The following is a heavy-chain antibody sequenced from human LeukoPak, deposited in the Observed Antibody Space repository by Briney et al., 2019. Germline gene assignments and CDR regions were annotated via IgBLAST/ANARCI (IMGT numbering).Heavy chain of an antibody. V-gene: IGHV1-69*13. D-gene: IGHD3-3*01. CDR1: GGTFSNYA. Sequence: GASVKVSCKASGGTFSNYAISWVRQAPGQGLEWMGGIITNYGTTNYARKYQGRVTITADESTTTVYMELSSLRSEDTAVYYCARPRTYYDFWRGYPPFDYWGQGTLVTVSS. J-gene: IGHJ4*02. CDR3: ARPRTYYDFWRGYPPFDY. CDR2: IITNYGTT.